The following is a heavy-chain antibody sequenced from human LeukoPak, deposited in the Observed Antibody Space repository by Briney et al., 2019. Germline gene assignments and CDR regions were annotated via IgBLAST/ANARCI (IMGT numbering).Heavy chain of an antibody. D-gene: IGHD3-22*01. CDR2: ISPYNGDT. CDR3: ARDYRVNYYDSSGYVY. Sequence: ASVKVSCKASGYTFSNYGINWVRQAPGQGLEWMGWISPYNGDTNYAQKVQGRVTMTTDTSTSTAYMEVRSLRSDDTAVYYCARDYRVNYYDSSGYVYWGQGTLVTVSS. V-gene: IGHV1-18*01. J-gene: IGHJ4*02. CDR1: GYTFSNYG.